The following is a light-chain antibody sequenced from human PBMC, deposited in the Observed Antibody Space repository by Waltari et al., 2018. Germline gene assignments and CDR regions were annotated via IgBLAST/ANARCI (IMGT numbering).Light chain of an antibody. J-gene: IGLJ2*01. CDR1: NSDAGASTY. V-gene: IGLV2-11*01. CDR3: SSYGGRYTLI. Sequence: QSALTQPRSVSGSPGQAVTLSCTRPNSDAGASTYVSWYQQHPGHGPQPLLCEAAKRPSGIPDRFSGSKSGNAASLTVSGLQAEDEADYYCSSYGGRYTLIFGGGTKLTVL. CDR2: EAA.